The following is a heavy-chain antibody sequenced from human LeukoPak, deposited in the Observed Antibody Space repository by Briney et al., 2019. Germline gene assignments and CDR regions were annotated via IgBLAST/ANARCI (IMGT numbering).Heavy chain of an antibody. CDR3: ARAVAGTVYVAFDI. Sequence: SVKVSCKASGGTFISYAISWVRQAPGQGLEWMGGIIPIFGTANYARKFQGRVTITADESTSTAYMELSSLRSEDTAVYYCARAVAGTVYVAFDIWGQGTMVTVSS. CDR1: GGTFISYA. V-gene: IGHV1-69*01. CDR2: IIPIFGTA. D-gene: IGHD6-19*01. J-gene: IGHJ3*02.